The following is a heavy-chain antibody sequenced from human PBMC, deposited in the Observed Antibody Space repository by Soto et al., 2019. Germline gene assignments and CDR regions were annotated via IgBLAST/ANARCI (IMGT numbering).Heavy chain of an antibody. CDR3: ASSSSGAHWFDP. D-gene: IGHD6-6*01. CDR1: GFTFSSYA. Sequence: EVQLLESGGGLVQPGGSLRLSCAASGFTFSSYAMSWVRQAPGKGLEWVSAISGSGGSTYYADSVKGRFTISRDNSKNTRYLQMNSLRAEDTAVYYCASSSSGAHWFDPWGQGTLVTVSS. J-gene: IGHJ5*02. V-gene: IGHV3-23*01. CDR2: ISGSGGST.